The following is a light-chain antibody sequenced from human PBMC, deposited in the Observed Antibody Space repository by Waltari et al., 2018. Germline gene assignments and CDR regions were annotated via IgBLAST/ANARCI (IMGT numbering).Light chain of an antibody. CDR1: SNNFGNYYL. V-gene: IGLV2-23*01. Sequence: QSALTQPASVSGSPGQSIPIPCTGGSNNFGNYYLISWYQQHPGKAPKLVIFEGSKRPSGVSDRFSGSHSDNSASLTISGLQAEDEADYYCCSYGGRTTIFGGGTRLTVL. CDR3: CSYGGRTTI. CDR2: EGS. J-gene: IGLJ2*01.